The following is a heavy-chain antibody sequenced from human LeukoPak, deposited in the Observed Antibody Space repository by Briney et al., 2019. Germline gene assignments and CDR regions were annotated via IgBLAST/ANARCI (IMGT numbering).Heavy chain of an antibody. CDR3: ARDDWGYCSSTSCYFGAFDI. Sequence: ASVKVSCKASGYTFAGYYMHWVRQAPGQGLEWMGWINPKIGGTNYAQKFQGRVTMTRDTSISTAYMELSRLRSDDTAVYYCARDDWGYCSSTSCYFGAFDIWGQGTMVTVSS. CDR1: GYTFAGYY. CDR2: INPKIGGT. V-gene: IGHV1-2*02. D-gene: IGHD2-2*01. J-gene: IGHJ3*02.